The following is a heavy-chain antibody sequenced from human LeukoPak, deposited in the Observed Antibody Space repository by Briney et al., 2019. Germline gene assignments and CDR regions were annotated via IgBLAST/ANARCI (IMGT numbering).Heavy chain of an antibody. V-gene: IGHV1-24*01. CDR1: GYTLTELF. D-gene: IGHD2-15*01. J-gene: IGHJ4*02. CDR3: ATVGVVASSGYYFDY. Sequence: EASVKVSCKVSGYTLTELFMHWVRQAPGKGLEWMGGFDPEDGETIYAQKFQGRVTMTEDTSTDTAYMELSSLRSEDTAVYYCATVGVVASSGYYFDYWGQGTLVTVSS. CDR2: FDPEDGET.